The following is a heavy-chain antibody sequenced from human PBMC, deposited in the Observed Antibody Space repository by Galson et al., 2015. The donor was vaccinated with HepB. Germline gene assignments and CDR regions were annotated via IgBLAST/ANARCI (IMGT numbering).Heavy chain of an antibody. D-gene: IGHD3-22*01. CDR1: GGSISSSSYY. CDR3: ARELGTDRGSGSVPKDY. J-gene: IGHJ4*02. CDR2: IYYSGST. V-gene: IGHV4-39*02. Sequence: ETLSLTCTVSGGSISSSSYYWGWIRQPPGKGLEWIGSIYYSGSTYYNPSLKSRVTISVDTSKNQFSLKLSSVTAADTAVDYCARELGTDRGSGSVPKDYWGQGTLVTVSS.